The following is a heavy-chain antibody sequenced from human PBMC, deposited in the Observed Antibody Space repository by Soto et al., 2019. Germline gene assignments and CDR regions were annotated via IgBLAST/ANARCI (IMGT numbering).Heavy chain of an antibody. J-gene: IGHJ4*02. CDR2: INQSGST. CDR3: ASQLGYCTSGVCNGDY. CDR1: GGSFSGYY. V-gene: IGHV4-34*01. Sequence: QVQLQQWGAGLLKPSETLSLTCAVYGGSFSGYYWSWIRQPPGKGLGWIGEINQSGSTHHNPSLKSRVTISVDTSKNLFYLTLSSVTAADTAVYYCASQLGYCTSGVCNGDYWGKGTLVTVSS. D-gene: IGHD2-8*01.